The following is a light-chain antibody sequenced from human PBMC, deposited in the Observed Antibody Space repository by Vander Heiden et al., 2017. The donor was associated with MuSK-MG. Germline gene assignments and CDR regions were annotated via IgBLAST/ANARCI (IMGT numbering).Light chain of an antibody. J-gene: IGLJ3*02. CDR3: SSYAGSNRV. CDR1: SSDVGGYNY. Sequence: QSALTQPPSASGSPGQSVTISCTGTSSDVGGYNYVSCYQQHPGKAPKLMMYEVSKRPSGVPDRFSGSKSGNTASLTVSGLYPEDEADYYCSSYAGSNRVFGGGTKLTVL. CDR2: EVS. V-gene: IGLV2-8*01.